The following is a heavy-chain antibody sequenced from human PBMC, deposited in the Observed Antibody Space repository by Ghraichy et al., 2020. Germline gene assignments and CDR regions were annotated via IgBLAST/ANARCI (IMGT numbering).Heavy chain of an antibody. CDR2: IYYSGST. CDR1: GGSISSSSYY. CDR3: GRLAVILEWLFTYYFDY. J-gene: IGHJ4*02. V-gene: IGHV4-39*01. Sequence: SETLSLTCTVSGGSISSSSYYWGWIRQPPGKGLEWIGSIYYSGSTSYNPSLKSRVTISVDTSKNQFSLKLSSVPAADTAVYYCGRLAVILEWLFTYYFDYWGQGTLVTVSS. D-gene: IGHD3-3*01.